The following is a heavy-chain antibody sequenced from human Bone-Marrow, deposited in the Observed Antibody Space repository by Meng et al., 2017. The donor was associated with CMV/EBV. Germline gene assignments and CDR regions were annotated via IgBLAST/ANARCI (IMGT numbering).Heavy chain of an antibody. CDR1: GFTFSSYG. CDR2: IRYDGSNK. D-gene: IGHD3-16*02. V-gene: IGHV3-30*02. Sequence: GGSLRLSCAASGFTFSSYGMHWVRQAPGKGLEWVAFIRYDGSNKYYADSVKGRFTISRDNSKNTLYLQMNSLRAEDTAMYYCAKDVRKTGQLWFRGVEYWGQGTLVTVSS. CDR3: AKDVRKTGQLWFRGVEY. J-gene: IGHJ4*02.